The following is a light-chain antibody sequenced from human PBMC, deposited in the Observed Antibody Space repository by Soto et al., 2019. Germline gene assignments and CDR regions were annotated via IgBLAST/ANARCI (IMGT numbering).Light chain of an antibody. J-gene: IGKJ1*01. CDR2: CAS. V-gene: IGKV3-15*01. CDR3: QQYDSWLVWT. CDR1: QSVSSN. Sequence: IVLTQSPATLSVSPGDTATLSCRANQSVSSNLAWYQQKPGQAPRLLIYCASTRATAIPARFSGSGSGTEFTLNIRSLQSDDIAVYYCQQYDSWLVWTFGQGTKVEI.